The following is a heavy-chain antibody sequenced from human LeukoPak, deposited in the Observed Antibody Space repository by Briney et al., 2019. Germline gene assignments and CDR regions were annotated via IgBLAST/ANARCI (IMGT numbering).Heavy chain of an antibody. CDR1: GYTLTELS. CDR2: FDPEDGET. D-gene: IGHD5-18*01. CDR3: ARITPDTAMVIAAFDI. J-gene: IGHJ3*02. V-gene: IGHV1-24*01. Sequence: GASVKVSCKVSGYTLTELSMHWVRQAPGKGLEWMGGFDPEDGETIYAQKFQGRVTMTEDTSTDTAYMELSSLRSEDTAVYYCARITPDTAMVIAAFDIWGQGTMITVSS.